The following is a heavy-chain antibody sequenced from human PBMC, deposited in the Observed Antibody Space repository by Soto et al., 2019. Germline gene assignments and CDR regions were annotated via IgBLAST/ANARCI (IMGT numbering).Heavy chain of an antibody. D-gene: IGHD1-20*01. CDR1: GGTFSSYA. J-gene: IGHJ6*02. Sequence: QVQLVQYGAEVKKPGSSVKVSCKASGGTFSSYAINWVRQAPGQGLEWMGGIIPIFGTADYAQKFQGRVTITADESTSTAYMELSSLRSEDTAVYYCASRITGSPNTYFGMDVWGQGTKVTVSS. CDR3: ASRITGSPNTYFGMDV. V-gene: IGHV1-69*12. CDR2: IIPIFGTA.